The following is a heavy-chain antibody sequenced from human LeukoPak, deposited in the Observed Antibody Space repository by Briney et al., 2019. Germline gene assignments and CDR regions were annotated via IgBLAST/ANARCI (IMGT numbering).Heavy chain of an antibody. Sequence: PGGSLRLSCAASGFTFSAYWMHWVRQAPGKGLVWVSRINGDGSITSCAESVKGRFIISRDNAKNTVYLQMNSLSAEDTAVYYCARDLELTYYDSSGHDYWGQGTLVTVSS. CDR3: ARDLELTYYDSSGHDY. D-gene: IGHD3-22*01. CDR2: INGDGSIT. CDR1: GFTFSAYW. J-gene: IGHJ4*02. V-gene: IGHV3-74*01.